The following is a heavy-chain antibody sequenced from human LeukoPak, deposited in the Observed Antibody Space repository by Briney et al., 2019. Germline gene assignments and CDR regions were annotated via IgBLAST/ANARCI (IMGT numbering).Heavy chain of an antibody. J-gene: IGHJ3*01. D-gene: IGHD6-19*01. V-gene: IGHV1-2*02. CDR2: INPNSGAT. CDR1: GYTFSSYY. Sequence: ASVKVSCKASGYTFSSYYMLWVRQAPGQGLEWMGWINPNSGATKYGEKFQGRVTMTRDASISTAYMELRNLRSDDTAVYYCARGGEQWLIKIGTFDFWGQGTMVTVSS. CDR3: ARGGEQWLIKIGTFDF.